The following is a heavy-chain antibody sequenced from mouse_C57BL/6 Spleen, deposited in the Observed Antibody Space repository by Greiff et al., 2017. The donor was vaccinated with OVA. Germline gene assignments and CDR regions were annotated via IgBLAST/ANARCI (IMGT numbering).Heavy chain of an antibody. CDR3: ESRKVVARGYYAMDY. D-gene: IGHD1-1*01. CDR1: GYTFTDYN. V-gene: IGHV1-22*01. CDR2: INPNNGGT. J-gene: IGHJ4*01. Sequence: VQLQQSGPELVKPGASVKMSCTASGYTFTDYNMHWVKQSHGKSLEWIGYINPNNGGTSSNQKFKGKATLTVYKSSSTAYMELRSLTSEDSAVYYCESRKVVARGYYAMDYWGQGTSVTVSS.